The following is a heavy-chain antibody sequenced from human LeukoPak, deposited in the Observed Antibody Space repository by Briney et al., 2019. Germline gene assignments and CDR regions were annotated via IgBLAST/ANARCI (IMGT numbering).Heavy chain of an antibody. Sequence: GGSLRLSCAVSGFTFSNYWMSWVRQAPGKGPELVANIKEDGGEKYYVDSVKGRFTISRDNVKNSLYLQMNSLRAEDTAVYYCAGPSGLFEYWGQGTPVTVSS. CDR3: AGPSGLFEY. V-gene: IGHV3-7*03. J-gene: IGHJ4*02. D-gene: IGHD5-12*01. CDR1: GFTFSNYW. CDR2: IKEDGGEK.